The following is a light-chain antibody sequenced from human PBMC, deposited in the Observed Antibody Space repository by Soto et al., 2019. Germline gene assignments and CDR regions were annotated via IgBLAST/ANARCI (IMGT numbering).Light chain of an antibody. Sequence: EIVLTQSPATLSLSPGERATLSCRASQSVSSYLVWYQQKPGQAPRFLIYDASNRATGIPARFSGSGSGTDLTLTISSLEPEDFAVYHCQQRSTWPLTFGGGTKVEIK. CDR1: QSVSSY. J-gene: IGKJ4*01. V-gene: IGKV3-11*01. CDR3: QQRSTWPLT. CDR2: DAS.